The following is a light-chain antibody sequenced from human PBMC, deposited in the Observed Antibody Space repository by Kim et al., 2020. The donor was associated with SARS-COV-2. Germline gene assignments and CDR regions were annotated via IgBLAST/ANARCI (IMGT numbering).Light chain of an antibody. CDR2: GTS. J-gene: IGKJ2*01. V-gene: IGKV3-20*01. Sequence: SPRERASLPCRASQTLNSSYLAWYQQKPGQAPRRLIYGTSTRATGIADRFSGSGSGTDFTLTISRLESEDSAVYYCQQYGRSPTYTLGQGTKMEI. CDR1: QTLNSSY. CDR3: QQYGRSPTYT.